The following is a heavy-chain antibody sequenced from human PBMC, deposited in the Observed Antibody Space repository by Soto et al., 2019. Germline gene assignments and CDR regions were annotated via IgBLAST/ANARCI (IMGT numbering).Heavy chain of an antibody. D-gene: IGHD2-2*01. CDR3: AKRPASIITFDY. CDR1: RFTFSNYA. J-gene: IGHJ4*02. CDR2: ISGNGGST. V-gene: IGHV3-23*01. Sequence: GSLRLSCAASRFTFSNYAMSLVRQAPGKGLEWVSTISGNGGSTYYADSVKGRFTISRDNSKNMLFLQINSLRDDDSAVYYCAKRPASIITFDYWGQGTPVTVSS.